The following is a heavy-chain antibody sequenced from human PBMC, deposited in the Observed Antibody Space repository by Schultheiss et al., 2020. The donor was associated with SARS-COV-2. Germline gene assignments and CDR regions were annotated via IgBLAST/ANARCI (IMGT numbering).Heavy chain of an antibody. CDR3: ARVATTVVASYWYFDL. Sequence: GGSLRLSCAASGFTFDDYGMSWVRQAPGKGLEWVSGINWNGGSTGYADSVKGRFTISRDNAKNSLYLQMNSLRAEDTAVYYCARVATTVVASYWYFDLWGRGTLVTVSS. D-gene: IGHD4-23*01. CDR1: GFTFDDYG. J-gene: IGHJ2*01. V-gene: IGHV3-20*04. CDR2: INWNGGST.